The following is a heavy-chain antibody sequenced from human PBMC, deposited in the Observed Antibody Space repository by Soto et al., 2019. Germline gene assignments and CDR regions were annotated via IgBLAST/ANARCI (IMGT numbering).Heavy chain of an antibody. CDR2: IYYSGST. J-gene: IGHJ4*02. D-gene: IGHD3-16*01. V-gene: IGHV4-31*03. Sequence: QVQLQESGPGLVRPSQTLSLTCTVSGGSISSGGYYWSWIRQHPGKGLEWIGYIYYSGSTYYNPSLKSRVTISVDTSKNQFSLKLSSVTAADTAVYYCARDRGRGEPIDYWGQGTLVTVSS. CDR1: GGSISSGGYY. CDR3: ARDRGRGEPIDY.